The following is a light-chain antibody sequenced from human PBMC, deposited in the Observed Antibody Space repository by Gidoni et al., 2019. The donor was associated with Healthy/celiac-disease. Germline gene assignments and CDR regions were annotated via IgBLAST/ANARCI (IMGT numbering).Light chain of an antibody. CDR1: SSDVGGYNY. CDR2: DVS. CDR3: CSYAGSYTYVV. V-gene: IGLV2-11*01. Sequence: QSALTQPRSVSGSPGQPVTISCTGTSSDVGGYNYVSWYQQHPSKAPKLMIYDVSKRPSGVPDRFSGSKSGNTASLTISGLQAEDEADYYCCSYAGSYTYVVFGGGTKLTVL. J-gene: IGLJ2*01.